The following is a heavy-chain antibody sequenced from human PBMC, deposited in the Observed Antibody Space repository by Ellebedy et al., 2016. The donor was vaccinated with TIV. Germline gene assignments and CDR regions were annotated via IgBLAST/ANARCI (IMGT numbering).Heavy chain of an antibody. CDR1: GFNFSTYA. Sequence: GESLKISCAASGFNFSTYAMHWVRQTPGKGLAWVAVTSFDGSNKYYGDSVQGRFTISRDNSKNTLYLQMNSLRAEDTAVYYCARGNAWWELPKLYYIDYWGQGSLVTVSS. D-gene: IGHD1-26*01. CDR2: TSFDGSNK. CDR3: ARGNAWWELPKLYYIDY. J-gene: IGHJ4*02. V-gene: IGHV3-30*03.